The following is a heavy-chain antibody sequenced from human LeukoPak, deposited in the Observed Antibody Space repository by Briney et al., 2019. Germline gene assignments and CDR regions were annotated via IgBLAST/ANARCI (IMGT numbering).Heavy chain of an antibody. Sequence: SVKVSCKASGFTFTSSAVQWVRQARGQRLEWIGWIVGGSGNTNYAQKFQERVTITRDMSTSTAYMELSSLRSEDTAVYYCAAYPGIYSGYDYRGAGYWGQGTLVTVSS. CDR3: AAYPGIYSGYDYRGAGY. CDR2: IVGGSGNT. D-gene: IGHD5-12*01. J-gene: IGHJ4*02. CDR1: GFTFTSSA. V-gene: IGHV1-58*01.